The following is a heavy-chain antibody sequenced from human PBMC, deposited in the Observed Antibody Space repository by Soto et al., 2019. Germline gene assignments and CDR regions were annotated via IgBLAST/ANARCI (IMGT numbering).Heavy chain of an antibody. CDR2: IRSKAYGGTT. CDR1: GFTFGDYA. Sequence: GGSLRLSCTASGFTFGDYAMSWFRQAPGKGLEWVGFIRSKAYGGTTEYAASVKGRFTISRDDSKSIAYLQMNSLKTEETAVYYCTRATIVSDYDILTGPVWYYYGMDVWGQGTTVTVSS. D-gene: IGHD3-9*01. CDR3: TRATIVSDYDILTGPVWYYYGMDV. J-gene: IGHJ6*02. V-gene: IGHV3-49*03.